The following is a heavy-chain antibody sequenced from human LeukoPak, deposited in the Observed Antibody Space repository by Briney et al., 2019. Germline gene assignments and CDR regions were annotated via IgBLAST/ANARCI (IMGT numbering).Heavy chain of an antibody. CDR3: ARDHPDCTNGVCYFLYMDV. CDR1: GYTFTSYY. Sequence: AASVKVSCKASGYTFTSYYMHWVRQAPGQGLEWMGLINPTGGSTGYAQKFQGRVTMTRDTSISTAYMELSRLRSDDTAVYYCARDHPDCTNGVCYFLYMDVWGKGTTVTVSS. V-gene: IGHV1-2*06. J-gene: IGHJ6*03. D-gene: IGHD2-8*01. CDR2: INPTGGST.